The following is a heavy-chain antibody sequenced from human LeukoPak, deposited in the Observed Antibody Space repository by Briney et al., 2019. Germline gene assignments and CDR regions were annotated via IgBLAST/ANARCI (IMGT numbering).Heavy chain of an antibody. J-gene: IGHJ4*02. D-gene: IGHD5-18*01. CDR2: ISPNSGGA. CDR3: ARAGFVDAPMVHFDY. V-gene: IGHV1-2*02. CDR1: GYTFTDYY. Sequence: ASVKVSCKASGYTFTDYYMHWVRQAPGQGLEWMGWISPNSGGANYAQKFQDRVTMTTDTSVSTAYMELSRLRSDDTAMFFCARAGFVDAPMVHFDYWGQGTLVIVSS.